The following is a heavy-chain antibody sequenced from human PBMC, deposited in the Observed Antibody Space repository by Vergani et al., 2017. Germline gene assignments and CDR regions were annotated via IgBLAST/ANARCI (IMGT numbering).Heavy chain of an antibody. CDR2: LYHSGST. V-gene: IGHV4-38-2*02. Sequence: QVQLQESGPGLVKPSETLSLTCAVTGYSISSGYYWGWIRQPPGKGLEWIGSLYHSGSTYYNPSLKSRVTISVDTSKNQFSRKLSSVTAADTAVYYCAKDYGFHHWYFDLWGRGTLVTVSS. J-gene: IGHJ2*01. CDR1: GYSISSGYY. D-gene: IGHD3/OR15-3a*01. CDR3: AKDYGFHHWYFDL.